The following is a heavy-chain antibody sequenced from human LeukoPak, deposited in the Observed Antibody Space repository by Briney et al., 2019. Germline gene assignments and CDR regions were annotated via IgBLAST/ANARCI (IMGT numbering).Heavy chain of an antibody. V-gene: IGHV4-34*01. CDR3: AWGNGDIDY. Sequence: SETLSLTCAVYGGSFSGSSWNWIRQPPGKGLEWIGEIHQSGSTKYNPSLKSRVTISVDTSKNQFSLKLSSVTAADTAVYFWAWGNGDIDYWGKEPLVTVSS. J-gene: IGHJ4*02. CDR1: GGSFSGSS. CDR2: IHQSGST. D-gene: IGHD4-17*01.